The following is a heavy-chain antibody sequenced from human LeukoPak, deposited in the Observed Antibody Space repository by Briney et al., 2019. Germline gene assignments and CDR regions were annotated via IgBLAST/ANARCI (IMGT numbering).Heavy chain of an antibody. CDR3: AKVPYYYDSSGYYHRLYYFDY. CDR2: ISGSGGST. CDR1: GFTFSSYA. Sequence: TGGSLRLSCAASGFTFSSYAMGWVRQAPGKGLEWVSAISGSGGSTYYADSVKGRFTISRDNSKNTLYLQMNSLRAEDTAVYYCAKVPYYYDSSGYYHRLYYFDYWGQGTLVTVSS. D-gene: IGHD3-22*01. V-gene: IGHV3-23*01. J-gene: IGHJ4*02.